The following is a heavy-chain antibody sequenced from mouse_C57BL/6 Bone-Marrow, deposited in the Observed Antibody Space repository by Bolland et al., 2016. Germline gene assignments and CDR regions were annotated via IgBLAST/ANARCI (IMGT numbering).Heavy chain of an antibody. V-gene: IGHV5-9*01. Sequence: TYYPDSVKDRFTISRDNAKNTLYLQMSSLRSEDTALYYCARRRDWFAYWGQGTLV. CDR2: T. J-gene: IGHJ3*01. CDR3: ARRRDWFAY.